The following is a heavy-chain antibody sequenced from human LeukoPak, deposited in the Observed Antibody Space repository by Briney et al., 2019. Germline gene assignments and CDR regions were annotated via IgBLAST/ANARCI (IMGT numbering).Heavy chain of an antibody. Sequence: GGSLRLSCAASGFTFSSYAMHLVRQAPAPRLEWVAVISYDGSNKYYADSVKGRFTISRDNSKNTLYLQMNSLRAEDTAVYYCARVAQGTWDYWGQGTLVTVSS. CDR3: ARVAQGTWDY. J-gene: IGHJ4*02. V-gene: IGHV3-30*04. D-gene: IGHD3-10*01. CDR2: ISYDGSNK. CDR1: GFTFSSYA.